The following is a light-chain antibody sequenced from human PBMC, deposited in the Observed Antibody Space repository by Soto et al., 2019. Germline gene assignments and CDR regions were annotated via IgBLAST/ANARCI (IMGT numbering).Light chain of an antibody. CDR3: LQHNNYPPT. J-gene: IGKJ1*01. Sequence: DIQMTQSPSSLSASVGDRVTITCRASQDIRIDLGWFQQKPGKAPKHLIYAASSLQSGVPSRFSGSGSGTDFTLTISSLQPEDFATYYCLQHNNYPPTFGQGTKVEI. CDR2: AAS. V-gene: IGKV1-17*01. CDR1: QDIRID.